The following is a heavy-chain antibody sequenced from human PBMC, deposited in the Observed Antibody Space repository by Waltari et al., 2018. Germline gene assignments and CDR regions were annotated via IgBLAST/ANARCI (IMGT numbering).Heavy chain of an antibody. J-gene: IGHJ5*02. D-gene: IGHD3-3*01. CDR1: GGSISSYY. CDR3: ARHARLTIFGVVPGGDWFDP. Sequence: QVQLQESGPGLVKPSETLSLTCTVSGGSISSYYWSWIRQPPGKGLEWIGYIYYSGITKYNSSLKSGGTISVDTSKNQFSLKLSSVTAADTAVDYWARHARLTIFGVVPGGDWFDPWGQGTLVTVSS. V-gene: IGHV4-59*08. CDR2: IYYSGIT.